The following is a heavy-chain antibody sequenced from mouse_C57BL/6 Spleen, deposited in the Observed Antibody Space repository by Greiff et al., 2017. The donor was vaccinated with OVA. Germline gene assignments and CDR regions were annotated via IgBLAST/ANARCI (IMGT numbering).Heavy chain of an antibody. J-gene: IGHJ1*03. CDR1: GFSLSTFGMG. V-gene: IGHV8-8*01. CDR2: IWWDDDK. CDR3: ARPHYYGSSHYWYFDV. Sequence: QVTLKESGPGILQPSQTLSLTCSFSGFSLSTFGMGVGWIRQPSGKGLEWLAHIWWDDDKYYNPALKSRLTISKDTSKNQVFLKIANVDTADTATYYCARPHYYGSSHYWYFDVWGTGTTVTVSS. D-gene: IGHD1-1*01.